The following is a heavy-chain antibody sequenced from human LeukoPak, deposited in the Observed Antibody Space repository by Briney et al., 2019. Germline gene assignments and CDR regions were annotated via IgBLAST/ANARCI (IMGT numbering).Heavy chain of an antibody. J-gene: IGHJ4*02. CDR2: ISWNSGSI. CDR1: GFTFDDYA. Sequence: PGGSLRLSCAASGFTFDDYAMHWVRQAPGKGLEWVSGISWNSGSIGYADSVKGRFTISRDNAKNSLYLQMNSLSAEDTAVYYCAKEVGSGWSVGVDYWGQGTLVTVSS. CDR3: AKEVGSGWSVGVDY. D-gene: IGHD6-19*01. V-gene: IGHV3-9*01.